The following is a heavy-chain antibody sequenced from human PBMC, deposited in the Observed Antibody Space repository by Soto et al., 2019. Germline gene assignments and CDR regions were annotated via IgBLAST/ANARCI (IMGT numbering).Heavy chain of an antibody. CDR2: INHSGST. Sequence: SETLSLTCAVYGGSFSGYYWSWIRQPPGKGLEWIGEINHSGSTNYNPSLKSRVTISVDTSKNQFSLKLSSVTAADTAVYYCASWYYYYGMDVWGQGTTVTVYS. J-gene: IGHJ6*02. CDR3: ASWYYYYGMDV. V-gene: IGHV4-34*01. CDR1: GGSFSGYY.